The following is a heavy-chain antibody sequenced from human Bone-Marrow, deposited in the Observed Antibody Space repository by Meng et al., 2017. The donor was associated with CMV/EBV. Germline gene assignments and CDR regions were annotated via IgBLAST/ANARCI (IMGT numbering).Heavy chain of an antibody. J-gene: IGHJ4*02. CDR2: INHRGST. CDR1: GGSFSGYD. D-gene: IGHD3-22*01. CDR3: VRGSTSVTMIVVVFTAASLAYDS. Sequence: SETLSLTCAVYGGSFSGYDWTWIRQSPGKGLEWIGEINHRGSTNYNPSLKSRLTISLDTSKNQFSLKLKSVTAADTAVYYCVRGSTSVTMIVVVFTAASLAYDSWGQGTLVTVSS. V-gene: IGHV4-34*01.